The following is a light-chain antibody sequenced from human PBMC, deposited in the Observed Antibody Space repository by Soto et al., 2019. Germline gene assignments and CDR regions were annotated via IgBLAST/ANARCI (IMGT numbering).Light chain of an antibody. CDR2: GAS. V-gene: IGKV3-20*01. CDR1: QSVTGSY. J-gene: IGKJ3*01. Sequence: EIVLTQSPDTLSLSPGERATLSCRASQSVTGSYLAWYQHKPGQAPRLLIYGASTRATGIPDRFSGSGSGTDFTRTISRLEPEDFAVYYCQLYGSSPQFTFGPGTKVDLK. CDR3: QLYGSSPQFT.